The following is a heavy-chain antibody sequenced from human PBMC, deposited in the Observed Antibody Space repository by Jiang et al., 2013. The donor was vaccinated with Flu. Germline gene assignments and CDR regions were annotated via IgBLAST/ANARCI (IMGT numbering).Heavy chain of an antibody. J-gene: IGHJ3*02. Sequence: VQLLESGGGVVQPGRSLRLSCATFGFRFSGYGMHWVRQAPGKGLEWVALIWYDGSYEYYADSAKGRVTISRDNSKNTLYLQMNSLRAEDTAVYYCASMGFSTGDYDSSGYPTDDAFDIWAKGQWSPSLQ. CDR1: GFRFSGYG. CDR2: IWYDGSYE. CDR3: ASMGFSTGDYDSSGYPTDDAFDI. V-gene: IGHV3-33*01. D-gene: IGHD3-22*01.